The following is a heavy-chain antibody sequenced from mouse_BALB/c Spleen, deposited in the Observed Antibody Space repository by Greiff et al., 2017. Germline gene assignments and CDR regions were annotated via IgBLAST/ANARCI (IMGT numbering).Heavy chain of an antibody. V-gene: IGHV2-6-7*01. CDR1: GFSLTGYG. J-gene: IGHJ4*01. D-gene: IGHD2-4*01. CDR3: ARNYYDYFNYYAMDY. Sequence: VQRVESGPGLVAPSQSLSITCTVSGFSLTGYGVNWVRQPPGKGLEWLGMIWGDGSTDDNSALKSRLSIRKDNSKSQVFLKMNSLQTDDTARYYCARNYYDYFNYYAMDYWGQGTSVTVSS. CDR2: IWGDGST.